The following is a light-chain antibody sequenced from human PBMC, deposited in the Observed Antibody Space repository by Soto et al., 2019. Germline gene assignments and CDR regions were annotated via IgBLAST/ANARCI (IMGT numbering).Light chain of an antibody. CDR1: SSDVGGYNY. CDR3: SSYAGNKNV. V-gene: IGLV2-8*01. J-gene: IGLJ1*01. Sequence: QSVLTQPPSASGSPGQSVTISCTGTSSDVGGYNYVSWYQQHPGKAPKLMIYEVSKRPSGVPDRFSGSKSGNTASLTVSGLQAEDEADYYCSSYAGNKNVFGTGTKSPS. CDR2: EVS.